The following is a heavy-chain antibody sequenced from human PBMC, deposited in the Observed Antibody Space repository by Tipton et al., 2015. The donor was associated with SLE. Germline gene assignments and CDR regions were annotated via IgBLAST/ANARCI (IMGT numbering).Heavy chain of an antibody. CDR2: IFHSGST. Sequence: TLSLTCTVSGGSISTSIWWTWVRQPPGKGLEWIGAIFHSGSTNYNPSLRGRVTMSLDKSKNQFSLKLSSVTAADTAVYYCASPYYYGSRSFDPWGQGTLVTVSA. CDR1: GGSISTSIW. V-gene: IGHV4-4*02. J-gene: IGHJ5*02. D-gene: IGHD3-10*01. CDR3: ASPYYYGSRSFDP.